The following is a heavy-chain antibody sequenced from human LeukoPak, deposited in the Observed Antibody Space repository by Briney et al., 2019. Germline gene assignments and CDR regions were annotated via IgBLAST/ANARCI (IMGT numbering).Heavy chain of an antibody. J-gene: IGHJ4*02. CDR1: GFTFSSYE. D-gene: IGHD3-22*01. CDR3: ARDAPYYYDSRYFDY. Sequence: GGSLRLSCAASGFTFSSYEMNWVRQAPGKGLEWVSYISSSGSTIYYADSVKGRFTISRDNAKNSLYLQMNSLRAEDTAVYYCARDAPYYYDSRYFDYWGQGTLVTVSA. V-gene: IGHV3-48*03. CDR2: ISSSGSTI.